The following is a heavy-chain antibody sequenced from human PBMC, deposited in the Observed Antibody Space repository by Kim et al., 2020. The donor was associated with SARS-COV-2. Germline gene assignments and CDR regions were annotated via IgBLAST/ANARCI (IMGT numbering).Heavy chain of an antibody. J-gene: IGHJ4*02. Sequence: SETLSLTCTVSGGSVSSGSYYWSWIRQPPGKGLEWIGYIYYSGSTNYNPSLKSRVTISVDTSKNQFSLKLSSVTAADTAVYYCARVDGSYYVVGYWGQGTLVTVSS. CDR1: GGSVSSGSYY. V-gene: IGHV4-61*01. CDR3: ARVDGSYYVVGY. CDR2: IYYSGST. D-gene: IGHD1-26*01.